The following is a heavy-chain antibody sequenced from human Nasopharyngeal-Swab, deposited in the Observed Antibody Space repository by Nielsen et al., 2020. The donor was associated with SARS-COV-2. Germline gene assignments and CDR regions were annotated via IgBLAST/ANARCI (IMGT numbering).Heavy chain of an antibody. V-gene: IGHV3-69-1*01. Sequence: GESLKISCAASGLTFSNSDMNWVRQAPGKGLEWISYIRSSNDIYYADSVKGRFTISRDHAKNSLYLQMSSLRVEDTAVYYCARDRDWAFDVWGQGAVVTVSS. CDR2: IRSSNDI. D-gene: IGHD2-21*01. J-gene: IGHJ3*01. CDR1: GLTFSNSD. CDR3: ARDRDWAFDV.